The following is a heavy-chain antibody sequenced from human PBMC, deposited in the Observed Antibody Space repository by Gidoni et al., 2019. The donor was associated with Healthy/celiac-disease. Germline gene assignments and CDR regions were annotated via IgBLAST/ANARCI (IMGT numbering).Heavy chain of an antibody. CDR2: ISSSSSYI. D-gene: IGHD3-22*01. Sequence: VQLVESGGGLVKPGGSLRLSCAASGFTFCSYSMNWARQAPGKGLEWVSSISSSSSYIYYADSVKGRYTISRDNAKNSLYLQMNSLRAEDTAVYYCATEIVVVITGAFDIWGQGTMVTVSS. V-gene: IGHV3-21*01. CDR3: ATEIVVVITGAFDI. J-gene: IGHJ3*02. CDR1: GFTFCSYS.